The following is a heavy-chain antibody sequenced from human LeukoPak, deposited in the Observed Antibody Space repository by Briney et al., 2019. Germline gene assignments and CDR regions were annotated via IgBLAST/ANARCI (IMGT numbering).Heavy chain of an antibody. D-gene: IGHD3-22*01. CDR1: GGSLSSGDYY. CDR2: IYYSGST. CDR3: ARDKGDYYDSSGYPYYFDY. V-gene: IGHV4-30-4*01. J-gene: IGHJ4*02. Sequence: SQTLSLTCTVSGGSLSSGDYYWSWIRQPPGKGLEWIGYIYYSGSTYYNPSLKSRVTISVDTSKNQFSLKLSSVTAADTAVYYCARDKGDYYDSSGYPYYFDYWGQGTLVTVSS.